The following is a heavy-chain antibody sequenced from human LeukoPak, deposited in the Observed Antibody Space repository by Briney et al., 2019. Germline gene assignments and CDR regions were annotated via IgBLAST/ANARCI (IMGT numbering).Heavy chain of an antibody. D-gene: IGHD1-26*01. V-gene: IGHV3-30*04. CDR1: GFTLSTYA. CDR2: ISHDGINK. Sequence: PGRSLRLSCAASGFTLSTYAMHWVRQAPGKGLDWVAVISHDGINKYYTDSVKGRLTISRDNSKNTLYLQMNSLRAEDTALYYCVRVAQVGPPFDIWGQGTMVTVSS. CDR3: VRVAQVGPPFDI. J-gene: IGHJ3*02.